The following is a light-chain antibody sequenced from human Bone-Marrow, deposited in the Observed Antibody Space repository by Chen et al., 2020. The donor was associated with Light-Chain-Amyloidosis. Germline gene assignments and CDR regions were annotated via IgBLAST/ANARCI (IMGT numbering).Light chain of an antibody. CDR1: SGHSRYA. Sequence: QIVLPPSPSASASLGAPVRLTCTLTSGHSRYAIAWHHQPPKKGPRYMMKVKSDGSHIKGDGIPVRFSGSSSGTERYLTISSLRSEDEGDYCCQTWATGIPWVFGGGTKLTV. CDR3: QTWATGIPWV. CDR2: VKSDGSH. V-gene: IGLV4-69*01. J-gene: IGLJ3*02.